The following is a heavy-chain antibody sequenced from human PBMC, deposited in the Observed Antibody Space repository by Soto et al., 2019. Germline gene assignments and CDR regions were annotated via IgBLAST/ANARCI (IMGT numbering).Heavy chain of an antibody. Sequence: GGSLRLSCAVSGFTFSTYWMSWVRQAPGKGLEWVANIKQDGSEKYYVDSVKGRFTISRDNAQNSLYLQMSSLRAEDTAVYYFAWSCDNANCYRHTDYWGQGSLVTVYS. V-gene: IGHV3-7*03. CDR2: IKQDGSEK. CDR1: GFTFSTYW. J-gene: IGHJ4*02. CDR3: AWSCDNANCYRHTDY. D-gene: IGHD2-21*01.